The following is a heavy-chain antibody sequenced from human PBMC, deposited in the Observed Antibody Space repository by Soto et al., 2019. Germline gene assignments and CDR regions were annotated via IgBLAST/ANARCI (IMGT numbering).Heavy chain of an antibody. V-gene: IGHV1-3*01. CDR2: INAGNGNT. CDR3: ARERITMVRGVIIMSYYYYYGMDV. D-gene: IGHD3-10*01. Sequence: ASVKVCCKASGYTFTSYAMHWVRQAPGQRLECMGWINAGNGNTKYSQKFQGWVTMTRDTSISTAYMELSRLRSDDTAVYYCARERITMVRGVIIMSYYYYYGMDVWGQGTTVIASS. CDR1: GYTFTSYA. J-gene: IGHJ6*02.